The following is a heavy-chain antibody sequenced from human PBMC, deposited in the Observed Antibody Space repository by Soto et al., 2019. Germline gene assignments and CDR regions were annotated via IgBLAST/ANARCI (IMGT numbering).Heavy chain of an antibody. V-gene: IGHV2-5*02. CDR2: IYWDDDK. Sequence: SGPTLVNPTQTLTLTCTFSGFSLSTSGVGVGWIRQPPGKALEWLALIYWDDDKRYSPSLKSRLTITKDTSKNQVVLTMTNMDPVDTATYYCAHRPRAGYCSGGSCYGDSTRLYFDYWGQGTLVTVSS. CDR3: AHRPRAGYCSGGSCYGDSTRLYFDY. D-gene: IGHD2-15*01. J-gene: IGHJ4*02. CDR1: GFSLSTSGVG.